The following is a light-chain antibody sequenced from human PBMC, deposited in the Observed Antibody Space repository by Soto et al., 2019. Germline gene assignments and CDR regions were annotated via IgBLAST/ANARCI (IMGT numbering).Light chain of an antibody. V-gene: IGKV3-15*01. J-gene: IGKJ5*01. Sequence: EIVMTQSPATLSVSPGERVTLSCRASESISTKLAWYQRKPGQAPSLLMYGASTRATGIPARFSGSGSGTEFTLTISSLQTEDFAVYYCQQYNTWSSITFGQGTRLEIK. CDR2: GAS. CDR1: ESISTK. CDR3: QQYNTWSSIT.